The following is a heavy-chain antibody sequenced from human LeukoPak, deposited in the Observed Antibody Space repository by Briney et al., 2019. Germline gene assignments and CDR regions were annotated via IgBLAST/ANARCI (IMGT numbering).Heavy chain of an antibody. CDR1: GGSISSYY. J-gene: IGHJ4*02. V-gene: IGHV4-59*08. D-gene: IGHD4-23*01. CDR2: IYYSGST. Sequence: PSETLSFTRTVSGGSISSYYWSWLRPPPGKGLEWIGFIYYSGSTNYNTSLKSRVTISVDTSKTQCSLKLSSVTAADTAVYYCARQIYGGNSIDYWGQGTLVTVSS. CDR3: ARQIYGGNSIDY.